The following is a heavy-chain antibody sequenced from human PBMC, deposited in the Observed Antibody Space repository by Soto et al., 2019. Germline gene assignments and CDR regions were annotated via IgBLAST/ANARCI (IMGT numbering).Heavy chain of an antibody. CDR1: GFTLSNDW. CDR2: INQDGSET. CDR3: SRGGTTSSWYWRN. V-gene: IGHV3-7*04. Sequence: EVQLVESGGGLVQPGMSLRLSCAASGFTLSNDWMTWVRQAPVRGLEWVANINQDGSETQYADSVRGRFTISRDNAKEFMYLQMNSLRDEDTAGYYCSRGGTTSSWYWRNWGQGILVTVSS. D-gene: IGHD6-13*01. J-gene: IGHJ4*02.